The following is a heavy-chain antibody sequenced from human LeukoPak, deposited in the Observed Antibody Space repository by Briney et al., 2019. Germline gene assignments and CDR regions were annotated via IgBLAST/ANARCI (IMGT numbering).Heavy chain of an antibody. V-gene: IGHV4-34*01. CDR3: ARLPRRFYGMDV. J-gene: IGHJ6*02. CDR2: INHSGST. D-gene: IGHD3-3*01. Sequence: PSETLSLTCAVYGGSFSGYYWSWIRQPPGKGREGSGEINHSGSTNYNPSLKSRVTISVDTSKNQFSLKLSSVTAADTAVYYCARLPRRFYGMDVWGQGTTVTVSS. CDR1: GGSFSGYY.